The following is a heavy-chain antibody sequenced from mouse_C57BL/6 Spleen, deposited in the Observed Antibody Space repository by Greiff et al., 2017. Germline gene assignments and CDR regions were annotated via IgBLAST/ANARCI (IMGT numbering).Heavy chain of an antibody. V-gene: IGHV1-4*01. CDR1: GYTFTSYT. CDR3: ARSWGAAQATDAMDY. D-gene: IGHD3-2*02. CDR2: INPSSGYT. Sequence: QVQLQQSGAELARPGASVKMSCKASGYTFTSYTMHWVKQRPGQGLEWIGYINPSSGYTKYNQKFKDKATLTADKSSSTAYMQLSSLTSEDSAVYYCARSWGAAQATDAMDYWGQGTSVTVSS. J-gene: IGHJ4*01.